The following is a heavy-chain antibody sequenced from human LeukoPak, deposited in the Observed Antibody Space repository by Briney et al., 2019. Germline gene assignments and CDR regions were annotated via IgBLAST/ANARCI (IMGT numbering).Heavy chain of an antibody. CDR1: GGSFSGYY. CDR3: ARGRGGYYAGY. Sequence: PSKTLSLTCAVYGGSFSGYYWSWIRQPPGKGLEWIGEINHSGSTNYNPSLKSRVTISVDTSKNQFSLKLSSVTAADTAVYYCARGRGGYYAGYWGQGTLVTVSS. J-gene: IGHJ4*02. D-gene: IGHD3-22*01. V-gene: IGHV4-34*01. CDR2: INHSGST.